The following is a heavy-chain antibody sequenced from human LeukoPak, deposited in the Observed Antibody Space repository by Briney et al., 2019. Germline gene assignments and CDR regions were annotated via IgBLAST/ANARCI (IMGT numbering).Heavy chain of an antibody. CDR2: ISYDGSYK. Sequence: GGSLRLSCAASRFTFSSYAMHWVRQAPGKGLEWVALISYDGSYKYYADSVKGRFTISRDNSKNTLYLQMNSLRAEDTAVYYCTRDSKDDSSGYYGGFDYWGQGALVTVSS. CDR1: RFTFSSYA. CDR3: TRDSKDDSSGYYGGFDY. V-gene: IGHV3-30-3*01. J-gene: IGHJ4*02. D-gene: IGHD3-22*01.